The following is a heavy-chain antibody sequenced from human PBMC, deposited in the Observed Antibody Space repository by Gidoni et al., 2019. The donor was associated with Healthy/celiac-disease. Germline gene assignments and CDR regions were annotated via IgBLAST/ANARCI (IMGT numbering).Heavy chain of an antibody. CDR3: AKSGVVSRNWNSPGYFDY. V-gene: IGHV3-23*01. J-gene: IGHJ4*02. D-gene: IGHD1-7*01. Sequence: EVQLLESGGGLVQPGGSLRLSCAASGFTFSSYALSWVRQAPGKGLEWVSAISGSGGSTYYADSVKARFTISRDNSKNTLYLQMNSLRAEDTAVYYCAKSGVVSRNWNSPGYFDYWGQGTLVTVSS. CDR2: ISGSGGST. CDR1: GFTFSSYA.